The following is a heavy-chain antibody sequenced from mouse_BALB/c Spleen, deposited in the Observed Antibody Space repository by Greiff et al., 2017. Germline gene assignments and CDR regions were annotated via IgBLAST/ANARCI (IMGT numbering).Heavy chain of an antibody. V-gene: IGHV5-6-5*01. J-gene: IGHJ4*01. CDR1: GFTFSSYA. Sequence: EVQLVESGGGLVKPGGSRKLSCAASGFTFSSYAMPWVRQTPEKRLEWVASISSGGSTYYPDSVKGRFTISRDNARNILYLQMSSLRSEDTAMYYCARGLLWLYYYAMDYWGQGTSVTVSS. CDR2: ISSGGST. CDR3: ARGLLWLYYYAMDY. D-gene: IGHD2-10*01.